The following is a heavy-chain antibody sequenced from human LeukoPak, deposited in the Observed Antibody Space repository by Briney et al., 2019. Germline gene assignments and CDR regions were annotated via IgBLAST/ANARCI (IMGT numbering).Heavy chain of an antibody. Sequence: ASVKVSCKASGNTFTNYYMHWVRQPPGQGLEWMGWINPNSGDTNYAPKFQGRVTLTRDASTSTDYMGLSRLIFDDTAIYYCASDEGDSSWYFLHWGQGTLVTVSS. CDR3: ASDEGDSSWYFLH. V-gene: IGHV1-2*02. CDR2: INPNSGDT. J-gene: IGHJ1*01. CDR1: GNTFTNYY. D-gene: IGHD6-13*01.